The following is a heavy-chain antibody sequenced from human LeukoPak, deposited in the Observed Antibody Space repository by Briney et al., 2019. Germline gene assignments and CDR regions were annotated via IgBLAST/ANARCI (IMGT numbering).Heavy chain of an antibody. V-gene: IGHV3-30*18. Sequence: PGGSLRLSRAASGFTFSNYGLHWVRQAPGKGLEWVAIISYDGSNKYYVDSVKGRFTISRDNSKNTLYLQMNSLRAEGTAVYYCAKVPGWYFDLWGRGTLVTVSS. CDR1: GFTFSNYG. CDR3: AKVPGWYFDL. CDR2: ISYDGSNK. J-gene: IGHJ2*01.